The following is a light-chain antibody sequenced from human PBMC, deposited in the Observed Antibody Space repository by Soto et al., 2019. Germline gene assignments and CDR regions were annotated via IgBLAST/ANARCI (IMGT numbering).Light chain of an antibody. CDR3: QQSYSTPRT. Sequence: DIPMTQSPSSVSASVGDRITITCRASQSISSYLNWYQQKPGNAPKLLIYAAASLQSGVPSRFSSSGSGADFTLTISSLQPEDFATYYCQQSYSTPRTFGQGTKVDIK. J-gene: IGKJ1*01. CDR2: AAA. CDR1: QSISSY. V-gene: IGKV1-39*01.